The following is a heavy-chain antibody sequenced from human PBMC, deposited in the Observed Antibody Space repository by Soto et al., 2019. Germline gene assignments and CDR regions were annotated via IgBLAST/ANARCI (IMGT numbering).Heavy chain of an antibody. CDR1: GGTLSDYA. J-gene: IGHJ6*02. V-gene: IGHV1-69*01. D-gene: IGHD3-10*01. CDR3: AVAAVREIMAQESSGMTV. Sequence: QVQLVQSGAEVKTPGSSVKVSCKASGGTLSDYAISWVRQAPGQGLEWMGGIMPTVDSANYAQNFQGRLTIAADESTSTANLKLSSLRSDDTAVYYCAVAAVREIMAQESSGMTVWGQGTTVIVSS. CDR2: IMPTVDSA.